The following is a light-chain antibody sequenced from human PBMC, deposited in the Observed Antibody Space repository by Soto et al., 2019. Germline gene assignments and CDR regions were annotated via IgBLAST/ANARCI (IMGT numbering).Light chain of an antibody. CDR2: DAS. J-gene: IGKJ5*01. CDR3: QQRSNWPIT. CDR1: ESVDFH. Sequence: VLTQSPATLSLSPGKRATLSCRASESVDFHLAWYQQKPGQAPRLLIYDASNRATGIPARFSGSGSGTDFTLTISSLEPEDFAVYYCQQRSNWPITFGQGTRLEIK. V-gene: IGKV3-11*01.